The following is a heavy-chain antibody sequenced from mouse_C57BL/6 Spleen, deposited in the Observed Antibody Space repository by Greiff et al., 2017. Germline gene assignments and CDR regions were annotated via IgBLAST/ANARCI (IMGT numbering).Heavy chain of an antibody. V-gene: IGHV1-78*01. CDR1: GYTFTDHT. D-gene: IGHD3-2*02. CDR3: ARSGQLRLHDYYAMDY. Sequence: VQLQQSDAELVKPGASVKISCKVSGYTFTDHTIHWMKQRPEQGLEWIGYIYPRDGSTKYNEKFKGKATLTAAKSSSTAYMQLNSLTSEDSAVYFCARSGQLRLHDYYAMDYWGQGTSVTVSS. J-gene: IGHJ4*01. CDR2: IYPRDGST.